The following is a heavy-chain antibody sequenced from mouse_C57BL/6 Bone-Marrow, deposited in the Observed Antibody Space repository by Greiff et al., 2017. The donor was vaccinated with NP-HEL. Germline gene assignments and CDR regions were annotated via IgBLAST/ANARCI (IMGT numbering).Heavy chain of an antibody. D-gene: IGHD2-4*01. Sequence: EVQGVESGGDLVKPGGSLKLSCAASGFTFSSYGMSWVRPTPDKRLEWVATISSGGSYTYYPDSVKGRFTISRDNAKNTLYLQMSSLKSEDTAMYYCARHDYDSWFAYWGQGTLVTVSA. V-gene: IGHV5-6*01. CDR2: ISSGGSYT. CDR1: GFTFSSYG. J-gene: IGHJ3*01. CDR3: ARHDYDSWFAY.